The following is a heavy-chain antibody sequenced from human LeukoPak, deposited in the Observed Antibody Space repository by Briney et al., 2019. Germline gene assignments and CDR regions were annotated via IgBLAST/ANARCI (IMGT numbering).Heavy chain of an antibody. CDR3: AGEGPSGSHFDY. D-gene: IGHD1-26*01. CDR1: GFTFRSYE. CDR2: ISSSGGTI. V-gene: IGHV3-48*03. Sequence: PGGSLRLSCAASGFTFRSYEMNWVRQAPGKGLQWVSYISSSGGTIYYAGSVKGRFTISRDNAKNSLYLQMNSLRAEDTAVYYCAGEGPSGSHFDYWGQGTLVTVSS. J-gene: IGHJ4*02.